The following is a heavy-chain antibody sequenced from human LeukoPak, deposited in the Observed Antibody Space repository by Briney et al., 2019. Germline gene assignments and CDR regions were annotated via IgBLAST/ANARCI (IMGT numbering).Heavy chain of an antibody. CDR3: ARTYIGYCSSTSCYGGGFDY. Sequence: GGSLRLCCTASGFSFGDYAMSWVRQAPGKGLEWVAVIWYDGSNKYYADSVKGRFTISRDNSKNTLYLQMNSLRAEDTAVYYCARTYIGYCSSTSCYGGGFDYWGQGTLVTVSS. CDR2: IWYDGSNK. V-gene: IGHV3-33*01. J-gene: IGHJ4*02. D-gene: IGHD2-2*01. CDR1: GFSFGDYA.